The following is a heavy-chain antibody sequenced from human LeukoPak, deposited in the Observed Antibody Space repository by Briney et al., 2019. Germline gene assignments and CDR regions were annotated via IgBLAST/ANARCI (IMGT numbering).Heavy chain of an antibody. CDR2: IGSAGTTI. CDR1: GFSFSDSF. D-gene: IGHD5-24*01. V-gene: IGHV3-11*01. CDR3: VRDSGYSDGLTY. J-gene: IGHJ4*02. Sequence: GGSLRVSCEASGFSFSDSFMTWIRQAPGEGLQFVASIGSAGTTIYYGDSAKGRFTISRDNAKNSLYLQFNSLRAEDTAIYYCVRDSGYSDGLTYWGQGTLVTVSS.